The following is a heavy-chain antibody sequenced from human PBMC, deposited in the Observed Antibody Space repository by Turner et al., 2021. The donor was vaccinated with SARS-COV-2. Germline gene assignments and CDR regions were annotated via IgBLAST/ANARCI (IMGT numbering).Heavy chain of an antibody. J-gene: IGHJ4*02. Sequence: QVQLVQSGAEVKKPGASVKVSCKVSGYTLIELSMHWVRRAPGKGLEWMGGFDPEDGETIYAQKFQGRVTMTEDTSTDTAYMELSSLRSEDTAVYYCATGYAYCGGDCSIDYWGQGTLVTVSS. D-gene: IGHD2-21*02. CDR2: FDPEDGET. CDR1: GYTLIELS. V-gene: IGHV1-24*01. CDR3: ATGYAYCGGDCSIDY.